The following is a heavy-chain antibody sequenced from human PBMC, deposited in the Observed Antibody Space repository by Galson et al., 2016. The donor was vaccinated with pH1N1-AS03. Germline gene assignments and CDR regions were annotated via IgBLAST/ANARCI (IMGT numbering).Heavy chain of an antibody. CDR3: IKGGAASADFFDI. CDR1: GFRFDDYA. V-gene: IGHV3-9*01. J-gene: IGHJ3*02. Sequence: SLRLSCAVSGFRFDDYAMHWVRQAPGKGLEWVSSISWNSNKIDYADSVKGRFTISRDSAKNFLNLQMNSLRAEDTALYYCIKGGAASADFFDIWGQGKMVTVSS. CDR2: ISWNSNKI. D-gene: IGHD3/OR15-3a*01.